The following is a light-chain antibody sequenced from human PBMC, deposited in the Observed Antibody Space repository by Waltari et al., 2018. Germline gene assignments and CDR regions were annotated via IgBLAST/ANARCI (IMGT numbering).Light chain of an antibody. J-gene: IGKJ4*01. Sequence: EIVLTQAPGTLSLSPGDRAPLPCRASQSIRSTLAWYQQKPGQAPRLLIYDASKRATGIPARFSGSGSGTDFTLSISSLEAEDFAVYYCQQRDNWPPTFGGGTKVEIK. CDR1: QSIRST. CDR2: DAS. CDR3: QQRDNWPPT. V-gene: IGKV3-11*01.